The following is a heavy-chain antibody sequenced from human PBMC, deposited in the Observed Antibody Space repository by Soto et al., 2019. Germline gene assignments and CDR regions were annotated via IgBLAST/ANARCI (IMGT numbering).Heavy chain of an antibody. CDR2: IYPGDSES. CDR3: ARLGYSYALSYYYGMDV. V-gene: IGHV5-51*01. Sequence: PGESLKISCRGSGYSFTSYWIGWVRQMPGKGLEWMGIIYPGDSESRYSPSFQGQVTISADKSITTAYLQWSSLKASDTAMYYCARLGYSYALSYYYGMDVWGQGTTVTSP. D-gene: IGHD5-18*01. J-gene: IGHJ6*02. CDR1: GYSFTSYW.